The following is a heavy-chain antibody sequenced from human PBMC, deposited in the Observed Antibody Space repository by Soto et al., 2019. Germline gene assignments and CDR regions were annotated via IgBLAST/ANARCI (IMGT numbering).Heavy chain of an antibody. J-gene: IGHJ4*02. V-gene: IGHV4-39*01. CDR3: ARQRTTVVTQAYFDH. CDR2: IYYSGRT. D-gene: IGHD2-21*02. CDR1: GESISSSSYY. Sequence: SETLSLTCIVSGESISSSSYYCGCTRQAPGKGLECIGSIYYSGRTYYNPSFKSRVTVSIDTSKNQFSLKLSSVTDTDTAVYYCARQRTTVVTQAYFDHWGQGALVTVSS.